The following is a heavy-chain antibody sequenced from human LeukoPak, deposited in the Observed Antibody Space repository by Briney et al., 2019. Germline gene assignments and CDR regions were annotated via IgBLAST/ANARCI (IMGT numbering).Heavy chain of an antibody. CDR2: IIPIFGTA. J-gene: IGHJ6*03. D-gene: IGHD1/OR15-1a*01. Sequence: SVKVSCKASGGTFSSYAISWVRQAPGQGLEWMGGIIPIFGTANYAQKFQGRVTITTGESTSTAYMELSSLRSEDTAVYYCARNKYYYYYMDVWGKGTTVTVSS. CDR1: GGTFSSYA. CDR3: ARNKYYYYYMDV. V-gene: IGHV1-69*05.